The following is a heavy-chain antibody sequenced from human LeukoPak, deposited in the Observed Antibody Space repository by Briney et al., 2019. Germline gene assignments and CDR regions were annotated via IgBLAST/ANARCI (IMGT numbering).Heavy chain of an antibody. J-gene: IGHJ4*02. D-gene: IGHD5-24*01. V-gene: IGHV1-2*02. Sequence: ASVKVSCKASGYTFTGYYMHWVRQAPGQGLEWMGWINPNSGGTNYAQKFQGRVTMTRDTSISTAYMELSRLRSDDTAVYYCARDRDGYNLLDYWGQGTLVTVSS. CDR1: GYTFTGYY. CDR2: INPNSGGT. CDR3: ARDRDGYNLLDY.